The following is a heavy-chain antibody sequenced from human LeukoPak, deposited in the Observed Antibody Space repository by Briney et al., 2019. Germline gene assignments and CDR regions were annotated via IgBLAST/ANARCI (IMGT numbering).Heavy chain of an antibody. CDR2: ISSSSSYI. V-gene: IGHV3-21*01. CDR1: GFTFSSYS. J-gene: IGHJ6*04. Sequence: PGGSLRLSCAASGFTFSSYSMNWVRQAPGKGLEWVSSISSSSSYIYYADSVKGRFTISRDNAKNSLYLQMNSLRAEDTAVYYCAREDSSWYSSLGYYYYGMDVWGKGTTVTVSS. D-gene: IGHD6-13*01. CDR3: AREDSSWYSSLGYYYYGMDV.